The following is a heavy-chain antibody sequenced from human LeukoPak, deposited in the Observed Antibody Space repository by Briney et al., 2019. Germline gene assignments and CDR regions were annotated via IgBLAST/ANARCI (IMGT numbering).Heavy chain of an antibody. J-gene: IGHJ4*02. CDR1: GGSISSYY. Sequence: SETLSLTCTVSGGSISSYYWSWIRQPPGKGLEWIGYIYYSGSTNYNPSLKSRVTISVDTSRNQFSLKLSSVTAADTAVYYCARVRPNYYDSSGYNDYWGQGTLVTVSS. CDR2: IYYSGST. CDR3: ARVRPNYYDSSGYNDY. V-gene: IGHV4-59*08. D-gene: IGHD3-22*01.